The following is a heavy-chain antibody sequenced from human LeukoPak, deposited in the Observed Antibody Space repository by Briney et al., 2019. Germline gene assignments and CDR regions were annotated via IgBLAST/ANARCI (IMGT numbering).Heavy chain of an antibody. Sequence: PGGSLRLSCAASGFTFHDYAMMWVRQAPGRGLEWVSAIRGSGGLTFYADSVKGRFTISRDNSKNTLYRQMNSLRAEDTAVYYCAKVTSGSYVDYWGQGTLVTVSS. CDR2: IRGSGGLT. D-gene: IGHD1-26*01. CDR3: AKVTSGSYVDY. J-gene: IGHJ4*02. CDR1: GFTFHDYA. V-gene: IGHV3-23*01.